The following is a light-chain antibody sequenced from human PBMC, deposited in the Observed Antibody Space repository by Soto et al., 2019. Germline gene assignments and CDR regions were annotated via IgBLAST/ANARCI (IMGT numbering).Light chain of an antibody. V-gene: IGLV2-14*01. J-gene: IGLJ1*01. Sequence: QSVLTQPASVSGSPGQSITISCTGTSSDVGGYNYVSWSQQHPGKAPQLMIYEVSNRPSGVSNRFSGSKSGNTASLTISGLQAEDEADYYCCSYASSTTLYVFGTGTKVTVL. CDR3: CSYASSTTLYV. CDR2: EVS. CDR1: SSDVGGYNY.